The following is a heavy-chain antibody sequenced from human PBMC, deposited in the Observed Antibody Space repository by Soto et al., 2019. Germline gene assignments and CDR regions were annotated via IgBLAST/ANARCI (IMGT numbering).Heavy chain of an antibody. Sequence: SETLSLTCAVSGYSISSGYYWGWIRQPPGKGLEWIGSIYHSGSTYYNPSLKSRVTISVDTSKNQFSLKLSSVTAADTAVYYCARSDSSGYDAFDTWGQGTTVPV. CDR2: IYHSGST. V-gene: IGHV4-38-2*01. CDR3: ARSDSSGYDAFDT. J-gene: IGHJ3*02. CDR1: GYSISSGYY. D-gene: IGHD3-22*01.